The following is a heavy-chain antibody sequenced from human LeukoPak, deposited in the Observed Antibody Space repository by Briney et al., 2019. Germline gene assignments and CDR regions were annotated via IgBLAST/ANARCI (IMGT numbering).Heavy chain of an antibody. CDR1: GGSINSGY. CDR3: AGRHYPLAY. V-gene: IGHV4-59*01. CDR2: LYPSGST. D-gene: IGHD1-26*01. Sequence: SETLSLTSSVSGGSINSGYWSWIRQPPGKGLEWIGLLYPSGSTYYNPSLKSRVTISVDTSRTQFSLKLSSMTAADTAVYYCAGRHYPLAYWGQGTLVTVSS. J-gene: IGHJ4*02.